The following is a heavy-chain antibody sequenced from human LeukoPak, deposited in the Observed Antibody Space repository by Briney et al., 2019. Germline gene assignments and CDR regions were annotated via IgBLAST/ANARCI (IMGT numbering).Heavy chain of an antibody. CDR3: ARDNDLRPIVGATTFPNEFDY. V-gene: IGHV1-2*06. J-gene: IGHJ4*02. Sequence: GASVKVSCKPSGYTFTSYYLHGVRQAPGKGLEWMGRINPSTGGTNYAQNFQGRVTMTRDASISTAYMELSRLTSDDTAVYYCARDNDLRPIVGATTFPNEFDYWGQGTLVTVSS. CDR2: INPSTGGT. D-gene: IGHD1-26*01. CDR1: GYTFTSYY.